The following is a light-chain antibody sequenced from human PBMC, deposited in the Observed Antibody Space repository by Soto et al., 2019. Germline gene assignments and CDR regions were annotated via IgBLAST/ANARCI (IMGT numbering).Light chain of an antibody. J-gene: IGLJ7*01. V-gene: IGLV1-47*01. CDR1: SSNIGSNY. Sequence: QSVLTQPPSASGTPGQRVTISCSGSSSNIGSNYVSWYQQLPGTAPKLLIYRNIARPSGVPDRFSGSKSGTSASLAISGLRAEDEADCYCEAWDDSLSGPVFGGGTQLTVL. CDR2: RNI. CDR3: EAWDDSLSGPV.